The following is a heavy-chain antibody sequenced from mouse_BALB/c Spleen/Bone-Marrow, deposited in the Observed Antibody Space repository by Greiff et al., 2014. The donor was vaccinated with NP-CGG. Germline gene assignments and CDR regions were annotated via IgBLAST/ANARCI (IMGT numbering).Heavy chain of an antibody. CDR3: ARYGYYDAMDY. CDR1: GFTFSSFR. CDR2: ISSGSSTI. J-gene: IGHJ4*01. D-gene: IGHD2-2*01. V-gene: IGHV5-17*02. Sequence: DVKLVESGGGLVQPGGSRKLSCAASGFTFSSFRMHWVRQAPEKGLEWVAYISSGSSTIYYADTVKGRFTISRDNPKNTLFLQMTSLRSEDTAMYYCARYGYYDAMDYWGQGTSVTVSS.